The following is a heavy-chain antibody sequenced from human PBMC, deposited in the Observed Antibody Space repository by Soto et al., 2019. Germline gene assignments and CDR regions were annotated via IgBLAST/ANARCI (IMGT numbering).Heavy chain of an antibody. V-gene: IGHV1-8*01. CDR3: ARSDCSSTSCHLGYYYYYMDV. CDR2: MNPNSGNT. CDR1: GYTFTSYD. Sequence: ASVKVSCKASGYTFTSYDINWVRQATGQGLEWMGWMNPNSGNTGYAQKFQGRVTMTRNTSISTAYMELSSLRSEDTAVYYCARSDCSSTSCHLGYYYYYMDVWGKWTTVTVSS. J-gene: IGHJ6*03. D-gene: IGHD2-2*01.